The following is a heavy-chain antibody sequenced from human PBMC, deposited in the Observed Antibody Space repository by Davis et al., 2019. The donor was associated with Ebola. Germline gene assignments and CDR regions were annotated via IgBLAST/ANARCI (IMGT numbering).Heavy chain of an antibody. J-gene: IGHJ3*02. Sequence: PSETLSLTCTVSGGSISSSSYYWGWIRQPPGKGLEWIGSIYYSGSTYYNPSLKSRVTISVDTSKNQFSLKLSSVTAADTAVYYCAGESGGGHAFDIWGQGTMVTVSS. D-gene: IGHD3-10*01. CDR3: AGESGGGHAFDI. CDR2: IYYSGST. CDR1: GGSISSSSYY. V-gene: IGHV4-39*07.